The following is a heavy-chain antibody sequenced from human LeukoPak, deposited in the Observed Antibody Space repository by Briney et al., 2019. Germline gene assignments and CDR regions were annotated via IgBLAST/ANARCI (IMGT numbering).Heavy chain of an antibody. D-gene: IGHD2-2*02. V-gene: IGHV1-69*04. J-gene: IGHJ4*02. CDR1: GGTFSSYT. CDR3: ARDRVNCSSTSCYKDY. CDR2: IIPILGIA. Sequence: SVKVSCKASGGTFSSYTISWVRQAPGQGLEWMGRIIPILGIANYAQKFQGRVTITADKSTSTTYMDLSSLRSEDTAVYYYARDRVNCSSTSCYKDYWGQGTLVTVSS.